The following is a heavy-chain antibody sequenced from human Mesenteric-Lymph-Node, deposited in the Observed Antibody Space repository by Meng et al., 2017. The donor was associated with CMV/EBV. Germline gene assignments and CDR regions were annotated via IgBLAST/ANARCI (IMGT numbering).Heavy chain of an antibody. CDR1: GFTFSSYT. J-gene: IGHJ6*02. D-gene: IGHD3-10*01. CDR2: IGSSSSFI. CDR3: AKERGSDVFYYYYGMDV. V-gene: IGHV3-21*01. Sequence: GESLKISCAASGFTFSSYTMNWVRQAPGKGLEWVSSIGSSSSFIYYADSVMGRFTISRDNAKNSPYLQMNSLRAEDTAVYYCAKERGSDVFYYYYGMDVWGQGTTVTVSS.